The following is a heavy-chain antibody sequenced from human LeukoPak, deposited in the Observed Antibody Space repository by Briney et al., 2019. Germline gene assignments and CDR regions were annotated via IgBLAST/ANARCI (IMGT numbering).Heavy chain of an antibody. D-gene: IGHD1-26*01. V-gene: IGHV1-2*02. CDR2: INPNSGGT. Sequence: ASVKVSCKASGYTFTSYDINWVRQAPGQGLEWMGWINPNSGGTNYGQKFQGRVTMTRETSITTVYMELSRLRSDDTAVYYCARGGTSSSGRSVGPTHDYWGQGTLVTVSS. CDR3: ARGGTSSSGRSVGPTHDY. J-gene: IGHJ4*02. CDR1: GYTFTSYD.